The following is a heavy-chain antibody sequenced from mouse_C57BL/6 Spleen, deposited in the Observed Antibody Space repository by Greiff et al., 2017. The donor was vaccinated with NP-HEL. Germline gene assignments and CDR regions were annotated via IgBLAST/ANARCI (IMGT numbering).Heavy chain of an antibody. CDR3: ARALRPYAMDY. CDR2: IYPGSGST. Sequence: VQLQQPVAELVKPGASVKMSCKASGYTFTSYWITWVKQRPGQGLEWIGDIYPGSGSTNYNEKFKSKATLTVDTSSSTAYMQLSSLTSEDSAVYYCARALRPYAMDYWGQGTSVTVSS. J-gene: IGHJ4*01. CDR1: GYTFTSYW. V-gene: IGHV1-55*01. D-gene: IGHD1-2*01.